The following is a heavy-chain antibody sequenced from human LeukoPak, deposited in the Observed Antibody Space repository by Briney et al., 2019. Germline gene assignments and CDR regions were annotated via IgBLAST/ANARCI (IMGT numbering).Heavy chain of an antibody. Sequence: ASVKVSCKASGYTFTSYYMHWVRQAPGQGLEWMGIINASGGSTSYAQKFQSRVTMTRDTSTSTVYMELSSLRSEDTAVYYCALITMMAFDAFDISGQGTMVTVSP. CDR1: GYTFTSYY. D-gene: IGHD3-22*01. V-gene: IGHV1-46*03. CDR3: ALITMMAFDAFDI. J-gene: IGHJ3*02. CDR2: INASGGST.